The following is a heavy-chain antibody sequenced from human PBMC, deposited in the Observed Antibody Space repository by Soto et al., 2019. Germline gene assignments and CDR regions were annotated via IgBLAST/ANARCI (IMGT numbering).Heavy chain of an antibody. CDR1: GYSFTSDW. Sequence: PGESLKISCKASGYSFTSDWITWVRQLPGKGLEWMGIIYPGNSDTRYSPSFQGQVSISAEKSTATAYLQWSSLKASDTATYYCARRRSGQKRHDVWGPGPLVTGSS. CDR2: IYPGNSDT. J-gene: IGHJ1*01. V-gene: IGHV5-51*01. CDR3: ARRRSGQKRHDV. D-gene: IGHD6-19*01.